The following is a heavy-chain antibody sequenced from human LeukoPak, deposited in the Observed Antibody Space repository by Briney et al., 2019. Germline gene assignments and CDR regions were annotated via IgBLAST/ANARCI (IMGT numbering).Heavy chain of an antibody. V-gene: IGHV3-33*06. Sequence: PGRSLRLSCAASGFTFSSYGMHWVRQAPGKGLEWVAVIWYDGSNKYYADSVKGRFTISRDNSKNTLYLQMNSLRAEDTAVYYCAKDYCSGGSCYLDYWGQGTLVTVSS. D-gene: IGHD2-15*01. CDR3: AKDYCSGGSCYLDY. CDR1: GFTFSSYG. CDR2: IWYDGSNK. J-gene: IGHJ4*02.